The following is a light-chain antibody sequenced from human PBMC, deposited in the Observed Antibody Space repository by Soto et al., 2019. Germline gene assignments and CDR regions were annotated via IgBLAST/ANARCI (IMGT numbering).Light chain of an antibody. CDR3: QQYGSSPPVT. Sequence: EIVLTQSPGTLSLSPGERATLSCRASQSVSSSYLAWYQQKPGQAPRLLIYGASIRATGIPDRFSGSGSGTDFTLTISRLEPEDFAVYYCQQYGSSPPVTFGGGTKVDIK. CDR2: GAS. J-gene: IGKJ4*01. V-gene: IGKV3-20*01. CDR1: QSVSSSY.